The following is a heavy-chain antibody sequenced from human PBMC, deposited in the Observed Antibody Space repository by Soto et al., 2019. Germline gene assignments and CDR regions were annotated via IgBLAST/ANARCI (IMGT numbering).Heavy chain of an antibody. D-gene: IGHD3-22*01. CDR2: IYYSGSV. CDR3: ASRVHDGRGYHYFSP. CDR1: GGSISSRSHY. V-gene: IGHV4-39*01. J-gene: IGHJ5*02. Sequence: SLTCTVSGGSISSRSHYLDWVRQTPGKGLEWIGSIYYSGSVYYNPSLTSRVTMSVDTSKRQFSLKLNSVTAADTAVYYCASRVHDGRGYHYFSPGGQGSLVTVSS.